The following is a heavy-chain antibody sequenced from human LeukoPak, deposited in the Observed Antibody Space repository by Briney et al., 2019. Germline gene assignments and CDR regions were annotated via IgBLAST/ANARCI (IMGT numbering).Heavy chain of an antibody. CDR1: GGSISSYY. CDR2: IYYSGST. D-gene: IGHD3-22*01. V-gene: IGHV4-59*01. CDR3: ARDVDSSGYIDY. J-gene: IGHJ4*02. Sequence: PSETLSLTCTVSGGSISSYYWSWIRQPPGKGLEWIGYIYYSGSTNYNPSLKSRVAISVDTSKNQFSLKLSSVTAADTAVYYRARDVDSSGYIDYWGQGTLVTVSS.